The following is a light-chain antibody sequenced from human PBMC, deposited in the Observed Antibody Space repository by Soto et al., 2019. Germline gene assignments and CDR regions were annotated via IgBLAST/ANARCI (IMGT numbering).Light chain of an antibody. Sequence: DIQMTQSPSTLSASVGDRVTITCRASQSISRWLAWYQQKPGKAPQALIYDASSLKSGVPSRFSGNGSGTECTRTDCRLQCADFATFFGQQYNRSQAFSQGTQVEIK. CDR2: DAS. CDR3: QQYNRSQA. J-gene: IGKJ5*01. CDR1: QSISRW. V-gene: IGKV1-5*01.